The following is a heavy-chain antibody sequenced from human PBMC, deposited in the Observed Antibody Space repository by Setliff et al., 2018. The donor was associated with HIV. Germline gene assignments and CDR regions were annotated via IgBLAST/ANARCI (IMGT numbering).Heavy chain of an antibody. J-gene: IGHJ5*02. V-gene: IGHV4-39*01. CDR3: SRLTRSSSNSYKGRFDP. CDR2: IYYSGTA. Sequence: SETLSLTCSISDASINSNNYYWVWIRQAPGKGLEWIGSIYYSGTAYYNPSLKSRLIISVDTSKNQFSLNLSSMSAADTAVYFCSRLTRSSSNSYKGRFDPWGQG. D-gene: IGHD2-15*01. CDR1: DASINSNNYY.